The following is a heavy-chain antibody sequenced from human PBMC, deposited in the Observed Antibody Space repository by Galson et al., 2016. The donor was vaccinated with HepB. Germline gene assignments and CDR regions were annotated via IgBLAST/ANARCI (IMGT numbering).Heavy chain of an antibody. D-gene: IGHD2-21*02. Sequence: TLSLTCTVSGGSISSVNYYWGWIRQHPGKGLEWIGYIFYSGTTHYNPSLKSRVTISMDTSKNHFSLKLNSMTAADTAVYYCARTTGDCGGDCSWFDPWGQGPRSPSPQ. CDR1: GGSISSVNYY. CDR2: IFYSGTT. J-gene: IGHJ5*02. CDR3: ARTTGDCGGDCSWFDP. V-gene: IGHV4-31*03.